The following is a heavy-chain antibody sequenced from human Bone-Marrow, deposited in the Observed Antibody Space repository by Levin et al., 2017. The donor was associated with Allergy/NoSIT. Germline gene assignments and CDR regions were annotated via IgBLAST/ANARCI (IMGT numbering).Heavy chain of an antibody. D-gene: IGHD5-18*01. Sequence: SETLSLTCTVSGGSIRSGGYYWSWIRQHPGKGLKWIGYIYDSGSTSYNPSLESRVAISVDTSKNQFYLKLTSLTAADTAVYYCARIPDTTSEFDYWGQGTLVTVSS. V-gene: IGHV4-31*03. CDR1: GGSIRSGGYY. CDR2: IYDSGST. J-gene: IGHJ4*02. CDR3: ARIPDTTSEFDY.